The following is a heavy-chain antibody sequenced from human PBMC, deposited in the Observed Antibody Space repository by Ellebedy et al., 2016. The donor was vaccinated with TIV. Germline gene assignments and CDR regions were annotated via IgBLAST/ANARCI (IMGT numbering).Heavy chain of an antibody. CDR3: AKAYDFWSGYYHAYYFDY. V-gene: IGHV3-23*01. Sequence: GGSLRLXCAASGFTFSSYAMSWVRQAPGKGLEWVSAISGSGGSTYYADSVKGRFTISRDNSKNTLYLQMNSLRAEDTAVYYCAKAYDFWSGYYHAYYFDYWGQGTLVTVSS. CDR2: ISGSGGST. J-gene: IGHJ4*02. D-gene: IGHD3-3*01. CDR1: GFTFSSYA.